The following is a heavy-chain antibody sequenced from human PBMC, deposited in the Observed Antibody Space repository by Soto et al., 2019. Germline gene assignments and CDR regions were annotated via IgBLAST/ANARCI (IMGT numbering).Heavy chain of an antibody. CDR3: AKNYQFDS. CDR1: GFTFTAYA. V-gene: IGHV3-23*01. Sequence: VQLLESGGGLVQPGGSLRLFCTASGFTFTAYAMSWVRQAPGKGPEWVSSINTAEGGTNYAESVKGRFTISRDNSKNTLYLQMDSLRAEDTAMYCCAKNYQFDSWGQGTLVIVSS. J-gene: IGHJ4*02. D-gene: IGHD2-2*01. CDR2: INTAEGGT.